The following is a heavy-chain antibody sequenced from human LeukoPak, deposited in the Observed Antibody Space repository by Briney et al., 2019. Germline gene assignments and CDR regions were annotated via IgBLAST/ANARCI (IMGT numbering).Heavy chain of an antibody. V-gene: IGHV1-8*03. J-gene: IGHJ6*03. D-gene: IGHD5-18*01. CDR3: ARGIGVSGYSYGYGHYYYMDV. CDR1: GYTFTSYD. CDR2: MNPNSGNT. Sequence: GASVKVSCKASGYTFTSYDINWVRQATGQGLEWMGWMNPNSGNTGYAQKFLGRVTITRNTSISTAYMELSSLRSEDTAVYYCARGIGVSGYSYGYGHYYYMDVWGKGTTVTVSS.